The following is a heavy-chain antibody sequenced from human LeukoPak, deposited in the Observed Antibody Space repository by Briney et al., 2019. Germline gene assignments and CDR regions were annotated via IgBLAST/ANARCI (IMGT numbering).Heavy chain of an antibody. CDR2: INPNSGGT. CDR1: GYTFTGYY. J-gene: IGHJ4*02. Sequence: ASVKVSCKASGYTFTGYYMHWVRQAPGQGLEWMGWINPNSGGTNYAQKFQGRVTMTRDTSISTAYMELSRLRSDDTAVYYCAREDRVVVTAIGFDYWGQGTLATVSS. D-gene: IGHD2-21*02. V-gene: IGHV1-2*02. CDR3: AREDRVVVTAIGFDY.